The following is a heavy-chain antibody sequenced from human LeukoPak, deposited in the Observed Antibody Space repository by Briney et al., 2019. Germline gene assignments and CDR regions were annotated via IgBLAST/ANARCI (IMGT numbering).Heavy chain of an antibody. Sequence: GSLRLSCAVSGFSVSNNYMNWIRQPPGKGLDWIGYIYHSGSTNYNPSLKSRVTISVDTSKTQISLKLRAVTAADTAVYYCARSRVWSDYWGYFDYWGQGTLVTVSS. CDR3: ARSRVWSDYWGYFDY. J-gene: IGHJ4*02. CDR2: IYHSGST. D-gene: IGHD3-3*01. V-gene: IGHV4-59*02. CDR1: GFSVSNNY.